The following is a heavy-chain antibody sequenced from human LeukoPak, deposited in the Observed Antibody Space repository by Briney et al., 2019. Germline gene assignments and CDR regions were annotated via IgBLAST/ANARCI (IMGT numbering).Heavy chain of an antibody. J-gene: IGHJ6*02. CDR3: AREGYASGTRYGMDV. CDR1: GFTFSSYW. Sequence: PGGSLRLSCAASGFTFSSYWMHWVRQAPGMGLVWVSRINTDGTSTNFADSVKGRFTISRDNAKNTLYLQMNSLRAEDTAVYYCAREGYASGTRYGMDVWGQGTTVTVSS. D-gene: IGHD3-10*01. CDR2: INTDGTST. V-gene: IGHV3-74*01.